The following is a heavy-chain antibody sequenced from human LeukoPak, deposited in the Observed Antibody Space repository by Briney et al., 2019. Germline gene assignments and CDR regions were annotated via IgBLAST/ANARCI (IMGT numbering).Heavy chain of an antibody. CDR2: IYPSGDS. V-gene: IGHV4-39*01. CDR3: ARQTIRYFDY. Sequence: SETLSLTCTVSGGSITGTTYYWGWIRQPPGKELEWIGSIYPSGDSYYNPSLKSRVTMSVDTSRNQFSLKLSSVTAADTAVYYCARQTIRYFDYWGQGTLVTVSS. J-gene: IGHJ4*02. D-gene: IGHD1-14*01. CDR1: GGSITGTTYY.